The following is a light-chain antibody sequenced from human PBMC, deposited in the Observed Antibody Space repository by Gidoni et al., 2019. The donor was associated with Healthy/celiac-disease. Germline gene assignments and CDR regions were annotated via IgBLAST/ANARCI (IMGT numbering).Light chain of an antibody. CDR1: KLGDKY. CDR3: QAWDSSTDVV. V-gene: IGLV3-1*01. CDR2: QDS. Sequence: SYELTQPPSVSVSPGQTASIPCSGDKLGDKYACWYQQKPGQSPVLVIYQDSKRPSGIPERFSGSKSGNTATLTISGTQAMDEDDYYCQAWDSSTDVVFGGGTKLTVL. J-gene: IGLJ2*01.